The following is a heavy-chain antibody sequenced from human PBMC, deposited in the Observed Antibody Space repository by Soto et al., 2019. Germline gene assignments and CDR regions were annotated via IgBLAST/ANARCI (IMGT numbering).Heavy chain of an antibody. Sequence: QVQLQESGPGLVKPSQTLSLTCTFSVGSISSGGYYWSWIRQHPGKGLGWIGYIYYSGSTYYNPSLKSRVTISVDTSKNQFSLKLSSVTAADTAVYYCARVRYCSGGSCYPRFDPWGQGTLVTVSS. CDR3: ARVRYCSGGSCYPRFDP. D-gene: IGHD2-15*01. CDR2: IYYSGST. V-gene: IGHV4-31*03. CDR1: VGSISSGGYY. J-gene: IGHJ5*02.